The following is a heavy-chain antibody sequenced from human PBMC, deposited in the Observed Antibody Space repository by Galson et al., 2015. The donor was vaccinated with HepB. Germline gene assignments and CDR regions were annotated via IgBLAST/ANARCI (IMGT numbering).Heavy chain of an antibody. D-gene: IGHD5-12*01. CDR2: IVVGSGNT. J-gene: IGHJ6*02. CDR1: GFTFTSSA. Sequence: SVKVSCKASGFTFTSSAVQWVRQARGQRLEWIGWIVVGSGNTNYAQKFQERVTITRDMSTSTAYMELSSLRSEDTAVYYCAADPLVVTIPSYYGMDVWGQGTTVTVSS. V-gene: IGHV1-58*01. CDR3: AADPLVVTIPSYYGMDV.